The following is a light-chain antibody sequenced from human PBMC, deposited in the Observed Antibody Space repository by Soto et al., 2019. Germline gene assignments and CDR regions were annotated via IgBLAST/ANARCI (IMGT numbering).Light chain of an antibody. Sequence: QSVLTQPPSVSGAPGQRVTISCTGSSSNIGAGYDVHWYQQLPGTAPKLLIYGNSNRPSGVPDRFSGSKSGTSASLAITGLQAEDEADYYCPSYDRSLSGVVFGGGTKLTVL. J-gene: IGLJ2*01. CDR2: GNS. V-gene: IGLV1-40*01. CDR3: PSYDRSLSGVV. CDR1: SSNIGAGYD.